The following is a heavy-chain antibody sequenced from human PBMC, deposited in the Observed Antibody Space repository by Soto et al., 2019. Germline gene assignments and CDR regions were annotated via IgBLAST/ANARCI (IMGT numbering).Heavy chain of an antibody. CDR2: IYSSGST. D-gene: IGHD3-22*01. V-gene: IGHV4-59*01. Sequence: SETLSLTCSVSGGSISSYYWSWIRQSPGKGLEWIGHIYSSGSTNYNPSLKSRVTISVDTSKNQFSLKLSSVTAADTAVYYCARDLPPSYDSSGYSVFDIWGQGTMVTVSS. CDR1: GGSISSYY. J-gene: IGHJ3*02. CDR3: ARDLPPSYDSSGYSVFDI.